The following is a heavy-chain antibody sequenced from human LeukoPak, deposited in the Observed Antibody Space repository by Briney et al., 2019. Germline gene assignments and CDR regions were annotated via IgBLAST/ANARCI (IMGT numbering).Heavy chain of an antibody. V-gene: IGHV3-7*05. J-gene: IGHJ3*02. D-gene: IGHD3-9*01. CDR1: GFTFGSYW. Sequence: GGSLRLSCAASGFTFGSYWMSWVRQAPGKGLEWVANIKQDGDEKYYVGSVKGRFTISRDNAKNSLYLQMNSLRAEDTAVYYCAINDILTGYYGNDGFDIWGQGTMVTASS. CDR2: IKQDGDEK. CDR3: AINDILTGYYGNDGFDI.